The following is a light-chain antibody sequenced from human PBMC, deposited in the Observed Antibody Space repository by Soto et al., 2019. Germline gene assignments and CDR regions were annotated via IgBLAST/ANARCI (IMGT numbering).Light chain of an antibody. CDR2: LNSDGSH. Sequence: QPVLTQSPSASASLGASVKLTCTLTSGHSSYAIAWHQQRPEKAPRYLMKLNSDGSHYRGDGIPDRFSGSSSGAERYLTISSLQSEDEADYYCQTWGTGKGVFGGGTKLTVL. CDR1: SGHSSYA. CDR3: QTWGTGKGV. V-gene: IGLV4-69*01. J-gene: IGLJ2*01.